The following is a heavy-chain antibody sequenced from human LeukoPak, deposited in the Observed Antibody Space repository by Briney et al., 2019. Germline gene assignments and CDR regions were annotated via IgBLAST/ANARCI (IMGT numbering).Heavy chain of an antibody. CDR3: ARLGIVAGTRMGFDY. V-gene: IGHV4-59*08. CDR2: IYYSGST. Sequence: SETLSLTCTVSGGSISSYYWSWIRQPPGKGLDWIGYIYYSGSTNSNPSLKSRVTISVDTSKNQFSLKLSSVTAADTAVYYCARLGIVAGTRMGFDYWGQGTLVTVSS. D-gene: IGHD6-19*01. J-gene: IGHJ4*02. CDR1: GGSISSYY.